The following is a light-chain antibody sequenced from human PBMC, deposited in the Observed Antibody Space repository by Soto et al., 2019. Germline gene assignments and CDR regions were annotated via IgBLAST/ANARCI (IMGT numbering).Light chain of an antibody. CDR3: CSYAGSSSVV. V-gene: IGLV2-23*01. J-gene: IGLJ2*01. CDR2: EGS. Sequence: QSALTQPASVSGSPGQSITISCTGTSSDVGSYNLVSWYQQHPGKAPKLMIYEGSKRPSGVSNRFSGSKSGNTASLTISGLPDEDEADYYCCSYAGSSSVVFGGGTKLTVL. CDR1: SSDVGSYNL.